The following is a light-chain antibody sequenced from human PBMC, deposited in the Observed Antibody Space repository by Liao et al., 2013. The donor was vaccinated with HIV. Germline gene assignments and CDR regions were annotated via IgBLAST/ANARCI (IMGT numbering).Light chain of an antibody. V-gene: IGLV3-1*01. CDR3: QAWDTITDNYV. Sequence: SYELTQPPSVSVSPGQTASLTCSGDKLGDEFSDWFQQKPGQSPVVLIYQNRKRPSGIPERFSGSNSGNTATVIISGTQAMDEADYYCQAWDTITDNYVFGTGTKVTVL. CDR2: QNR. CDR1: KLGDEF. J-gene: IGLJ1*01.